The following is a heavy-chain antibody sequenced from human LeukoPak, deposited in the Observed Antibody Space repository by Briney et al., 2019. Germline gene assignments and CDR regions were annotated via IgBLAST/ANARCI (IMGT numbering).Heavy chain of an antibody. CDR2: INRDGGLT. D-gene: IGHD6-13*01. CDR1: GFTFNEYW. J-gene: IGHJ3*01. V-gene: IGHV3-74*01. Sequence: GGSLGLSCAASGFTFNEYWMHWVRQAPGKGLAWVSHINRDGGLTNYADSVKGRFTISRDNARNTLYLQMNSLRADDTAIYFCAREEHRLAAAGTSAFDLGGQGTLVTVSP. CDR3: AREEHRLAAAGTSAFDL.